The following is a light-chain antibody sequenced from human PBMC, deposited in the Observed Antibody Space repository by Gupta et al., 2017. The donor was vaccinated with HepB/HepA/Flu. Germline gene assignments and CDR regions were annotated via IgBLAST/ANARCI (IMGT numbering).Light chain of an antibody. Sequence: EIVLTQSPATLSLSPGERATLSCRASQSVSSYLAWYQQQPGQAPRLLIYDASNRATGIPARFSGSGCGTDFTLTISSREPEDFAVYYCQQRSNWPMCSFGQGTKLEIK. J-gene: IGKJ2*04. CDR3: QQRSNWPMCS. V-gene: IGKV3-11*01. CDR2: DAS. CDR1: QSVSSY.